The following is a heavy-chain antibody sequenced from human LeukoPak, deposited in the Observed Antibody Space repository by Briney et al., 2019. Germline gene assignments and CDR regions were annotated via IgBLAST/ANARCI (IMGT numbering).Heavy chain of an antibody. CDR2: ISWNSGSI. V-gene: IGHV3-9*01. CDR1: GFTFDDYA. D-gene: IGHD6-13*01. Sequence: GRSLRLSCAASGFTFDDYAMHWVRQAPGKGLEWVSGISWNSGSIGYADSVKGRFTISRDNAKNSLYLQMNSLRAEDTALYYCAKDLSAAGTEYFQHWGQGTLVTVSS. CDR3: AKDLSAAGTEYFQH. J-gene: IGHJ1*01.